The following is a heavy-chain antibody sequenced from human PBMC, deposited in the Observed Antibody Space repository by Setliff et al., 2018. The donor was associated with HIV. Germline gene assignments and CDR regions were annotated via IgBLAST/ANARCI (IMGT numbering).Heavy chain of an antibody. J-gene: IGHJ3*02. CDR3: ARGGGYFHDNNAFDI. CDR1: GLSMSSGNYY. Sequence: SETLSLTCQVSGLSMSSGNYYWNWIRQPAGKGLEWIGRIYASGGTYYKSSLKSRVTISVDSSKNQFSLKLTSVTAADTAIYFCARGGGYFHDNNAFDIWGQGTVVTV. D-gene: IGHD3-9*01. CDR2: IYASGGT. V-gene: IGHV4-61*02.